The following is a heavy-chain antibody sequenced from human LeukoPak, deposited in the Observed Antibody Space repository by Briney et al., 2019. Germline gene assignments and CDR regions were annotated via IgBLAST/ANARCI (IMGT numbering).Heavy chain of an antibody. J-gene: IGHJ4*02. Sequence: GGSLRLSCAASGFTFSSYWMSWVRQAPGKGLEWVANIKKDGSEKYYVDSVKGGFTISRDNAKTSLYLQMISLRAQDTAVYYCARHLSGVTGYTYGRGIDYWGQGTLVSVSS. D-gene: IGHD5-18*01. CDR3: ARHLSGVTGYTYGRGIDY. CDR1: GFTFSSYW. V-gene: IGHV3-7*01. CDR2: IKKDGSEK.